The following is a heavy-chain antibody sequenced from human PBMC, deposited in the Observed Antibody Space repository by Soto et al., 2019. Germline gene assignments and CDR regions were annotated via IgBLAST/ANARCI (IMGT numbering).Heavy chain of an antibody. V-gene: IGHV3-49*03. Sequence: EVQVVESGGGLVQPGRSLRLSCTASGFTFGDYGMSWFRQAPGKGLEWVGIIRNKGYGGTTEYAASVKGRFTISRDDSISIAYLQMNSLKTEDTAVYYCTRGTGDYWGQGTLVTVSS. CDR1: GFTFGDYG. CDR3: TRGTGDY. J-gene: IGHJ4*02. CDR2: IRNKGYGGTT.